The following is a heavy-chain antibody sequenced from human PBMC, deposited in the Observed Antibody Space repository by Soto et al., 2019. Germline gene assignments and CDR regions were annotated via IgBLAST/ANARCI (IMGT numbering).Heavy chain of an antibody. CDR1: GDSITSNSYF. V-gene: IGHV4-39*07. D-gene: IGHD2-8*02. CDR3: ARDKITGLFDY. J-gene: IGHJ4*02. CDR2: INHSGST. Sequence: PSETLSLTCSVSGDSITSNSYFLAWIRQPPGKGLEWIGEINHSGSTNYNPSLKSRVTISVDTSKNQFSLKLTSVTAADTAVYYCARDKITGLFDYWGQGQWSPSPQ.